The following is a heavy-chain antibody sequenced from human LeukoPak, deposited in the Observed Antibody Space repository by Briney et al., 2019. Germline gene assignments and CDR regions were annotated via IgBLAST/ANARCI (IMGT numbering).Heavy chain of an antibody. J-gene: IGHJ5*02. CDR3: ARLAAAGTWWFDP. V-gene: IGHV5-51*01. CDR1: GFTFSDYY. Sequence: GGSLRLSCAASGFTFSDYYMSWIRQAPGKGLEWMGIIYPGDSDTRYSPSFQGQVTISADKSISTAYLQWSSLKASDTAMYYCARLAAAGTWWFDPWGQGTLVTVSS. CDR2: IYPGDSDT. D-gene: IGHD6-13*01.